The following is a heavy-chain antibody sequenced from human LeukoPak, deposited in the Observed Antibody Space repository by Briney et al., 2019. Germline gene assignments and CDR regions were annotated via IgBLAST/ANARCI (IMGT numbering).Heavy chain of an antibody. CDR1: GYTLTRYY. D-gene: IGHD3-22*01. Sequence: ASVPVSYMASGYTLTRYYMHWVRQAPPQPLEWTGIINPSGGSTSYAQKSQGRVTMTRDMSTSTVYMELSSLRSEDTAVYYCARGASKVVSAFDIWGQGTMVTVSS. J-gene: IGHJ3*02. CDR2: INPSGGST. V-gene: IGHV1-46*01. CDR3: ARGASKVVSAFDI.